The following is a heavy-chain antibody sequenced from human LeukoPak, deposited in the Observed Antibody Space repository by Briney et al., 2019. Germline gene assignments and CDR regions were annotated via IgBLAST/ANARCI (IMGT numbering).Heavy chain of an antibody. D-gene: IGHD3-22*01. J-gene: IGHJ4*02. CDR1: GGSFSGYY. V-gene: IGHV4-34*01. Sequence: PSETLSLTCAVYGGSFSGYYWSWIRQPPGKGLEWIGEINHSGSTNYNPSLRSRVTISVDTSKNQFSLKLSSVTAADTAVYYCARDNYSDSSGYYYRYSYFDYWGQGTLVTVSS. CDR3: ARDNYSDSSGYYYRYSYFDY. CDR2: INHSGST.